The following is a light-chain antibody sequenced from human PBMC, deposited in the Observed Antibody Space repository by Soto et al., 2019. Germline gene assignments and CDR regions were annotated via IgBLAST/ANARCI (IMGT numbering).Light chain of an antibody. CDR3: QQYKDWPPIT. J-gene: IGKJ5*01. CDR2: YAS. CDR1: QSVSNT. V-gene: IGKV3-15*01. Sequence: EIMMTQSPVTLSVSPRESATLSCRASQSVSNTLAWYQQHPGQAPRLLLYYASTRATGIPARFSGSGSGTECTLTISSRQNEDFALQNGQQYKDWPPITFGQGTRLEIK.